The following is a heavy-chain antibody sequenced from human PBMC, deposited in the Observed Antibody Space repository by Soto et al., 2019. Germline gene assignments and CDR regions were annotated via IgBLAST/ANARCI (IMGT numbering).Heavy chain of an antibody. J-gene: IGHJ3*02. CDR2: IIPIFGTA. D-gene: IGHD3-22*01. CDR1: GGTFSSYS. Sequence: SVKVSCKASGGTFSSYSISWVRQAPGQGLEWMGGIIPIFGTANYAQKFQGRVTITADESTSTAYMELSSLRSEDTAVYYCARVLPADSSGTGDDAFDIRGQGTMVTVSS. CDR3: ARVLPADSSGTGDDAFDI. V-gene: IGHV1-69*13.